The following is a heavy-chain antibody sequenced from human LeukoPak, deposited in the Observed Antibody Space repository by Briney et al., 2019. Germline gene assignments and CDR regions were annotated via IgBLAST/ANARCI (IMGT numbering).Heavy chain of an antibody. CDR3: ARGPYDSSSWYWFDP. CDR1: GYTFTSYW. J-gene: IGHJ5*02. V-gene: IGHV5-51*01. CDR2: IYPGDSDT. D-gene: IGHD6-13*01. Sequence: GESLKISCKGSGYTFTSYWIAWVRQMPGKGLEWMGIIYPGDSDTRYSPSFQGQVTISADKSISTAYLQWSSLKASDTAMYYCARGPYDSSSWYWFDPWGQGTLVTVSS.